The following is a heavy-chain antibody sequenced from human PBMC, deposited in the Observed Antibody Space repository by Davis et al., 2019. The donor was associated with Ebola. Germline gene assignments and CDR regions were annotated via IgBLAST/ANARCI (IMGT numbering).Heavy chain of an antibody. CDR2: IYYSGST. V-gene: IGHV4-59*08. J-gene: IGHJ2*01. CDR1: GASMTSAHY. Sequence: MPSETLSLTCTVSGASMTSAHYWGWIRQFPGKRLEWIGYIYYSGSTNYNPSLKSRVTISVDTSKNQFSLKLSSVTAADTAVYYCARRGYYYDSSGYRLYWYFDLWGRGTLVTVSS. D-gene: IGHD3-22*01. CDR3: ARRGYYYDSSGYRLYWYFDL.